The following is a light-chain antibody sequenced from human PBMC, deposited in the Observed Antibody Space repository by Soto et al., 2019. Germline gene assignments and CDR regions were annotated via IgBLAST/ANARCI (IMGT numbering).Light chain of an antibody. V-gene: IGLV1-44*01. Sequence: QSVLTRAPSASGTPGQSVTISCSGSDSNIGSNTVNWYQQLPGMAPKLLIYANFQRSSGVPDRFSASKSGTSASLAISGLQSEDEAHYYCAVWDDGLSGWVFGGGTKLTVL. CDR2: ANF. CDR1: DSNIGSNT. CDR3: AVWDDGLSGWV. J-gene: IGLJ2*01.